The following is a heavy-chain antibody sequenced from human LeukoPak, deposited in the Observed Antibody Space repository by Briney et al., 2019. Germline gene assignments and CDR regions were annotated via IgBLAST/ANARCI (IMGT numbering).Heavy chain of an antibody. CDR1: GGSISSGGYY. CDR2: IYYSGST. J-gene: IGHJ5*02. Sequence: SETLSLTCTVSGGSISSGGYYWSWIRQHPGKGLEWIGYIYYSGSTNYNPSLKSRVTISVDTSKNQFSLKLSSVTAADTAVYYCARRRYGDYEFYFDPWGQGTLVTVSS. CDR3: ARRRYGDYEFYFDP. D-gene: IGHD4-17*01. V-gene: IGHV4-61*08.